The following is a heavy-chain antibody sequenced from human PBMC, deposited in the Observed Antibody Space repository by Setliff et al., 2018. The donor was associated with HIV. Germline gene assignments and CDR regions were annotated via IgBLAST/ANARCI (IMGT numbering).Heavy chain of an antibody. V-gene: IGHV1-46*01. Sequence: ASVKVSCKASGYTFTSYILHWVRQAAGQGLEWVGRIAPSSGGIHYAQKFQDRVTMTRDTSTSTVYMDLSRLRSEDTAVNYCAREFPGGTKGFDYWGQGTLVTVSS. CDR3: AREFPGGTKGFDY. CDR2: IAPSSGGI. J-gene: IGHJ4*02. D-gene: IGHD1-1*01. CDR1: GYTFTSYI.